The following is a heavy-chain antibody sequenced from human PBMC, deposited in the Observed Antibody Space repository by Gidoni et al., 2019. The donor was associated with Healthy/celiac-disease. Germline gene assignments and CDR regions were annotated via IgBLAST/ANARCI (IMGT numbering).Heavy chain of an antibody. CDR3: ASGEGVAAAETFDY. Sequence: DGLEWIGSIYYSGSTYYNPSLKSRVTISVDTSKNQFSLKLSPVTAADTAVYYCASGEGVAAAETFDYWGQGTLVTVSS. D-gene: IGHD6-13*01. CDR2: IYYSGST. V-gene: IGHV4-39*01. J-gene: IGHJ4*02.